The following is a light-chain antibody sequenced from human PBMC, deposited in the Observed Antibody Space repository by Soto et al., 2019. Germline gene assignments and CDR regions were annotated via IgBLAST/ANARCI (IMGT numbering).Light chain of an antibody. J-gene: IGKJ2*03. CDR1: QSVSSTY. V-gene: IGKV3-20*01. Sequence: EIVLTQSPGTLSLSQGERATLSCRASQSVSSTYLAWYQQKPGQAPRLLIYGASSRGTGIPDSFSGSGSETDLTLTISRMEPEEFSVYYYLPYGGSRYSFGQGTKLEIK. CDR2: GAS. CDR3: LPYGGSRYS.